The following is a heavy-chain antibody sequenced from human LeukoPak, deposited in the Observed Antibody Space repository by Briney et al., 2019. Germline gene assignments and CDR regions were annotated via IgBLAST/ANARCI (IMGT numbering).Heavy chain of an antibody. CDR2: IYPGDSDT. CDR1: GYHFASFW. D-gene: IGHD6-6*01. J-gene: IGHJ4*02. V-gene: IGHV5-51*01. Sequence: GESLKISCQGAGYHFASFWIAWVRQMPGEGLEWMAIIYPGDSDTRYSPSFQGQVTISVDKSINTAYQQWSSLKASDSAMYYCARRESRSSPYYFDFWGQGTLVTVSS. CDR3: ARRESRSSPYYFDF.